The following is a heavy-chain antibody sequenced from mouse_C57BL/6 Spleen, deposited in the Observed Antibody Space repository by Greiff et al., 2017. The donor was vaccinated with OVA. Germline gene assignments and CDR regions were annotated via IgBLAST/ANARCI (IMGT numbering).Heavy chain of an antibody. V-gene: IGHV1-26*01. CDR3: AREAGNCDY. Sequence: EVKLQQSGPELVKPGASVKISCKASGYTFTDYYMNWVKQSHGKSLEWIGDINPNNGGTSYNQKFKDKATLTVDKSSSTAYMELRSLTSEDSAVYYCAREAGNCDYWGQGTTLTVSS. CDR2: INPNNGGT. CDR1: GYTFTDYY. J-gene: IGHJ2*01.